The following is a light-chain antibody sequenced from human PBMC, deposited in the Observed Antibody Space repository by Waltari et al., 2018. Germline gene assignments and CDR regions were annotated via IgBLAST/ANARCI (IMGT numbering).Light chain of an antibody. V-gene: IGKV3-15*01. CDR1: QSVSSN. Sequence: EIVMTQSPATLSVSPGERATLSCRASQSVSSNLAGYQQKPGQAPRLLIHSASTRVTGIPARFSGSGSGTDFTLTISSLQAEDVAVYYCQQYYSTPLTFGGGTK. CDR2: SAS. J-gene: IGKJ4*01. CDR3: QQYYSTPLT.